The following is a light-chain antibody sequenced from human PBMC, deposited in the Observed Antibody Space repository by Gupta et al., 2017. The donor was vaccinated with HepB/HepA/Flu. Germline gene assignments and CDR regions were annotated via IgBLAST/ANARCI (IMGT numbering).Light chain of an antibody. CDR1: QSLVYSNGNTY. V-gene: IGKV2-30*01. CDR3: MQKSHWPHT. J-gene: IGKJ2*01. CDR2: QVT. Sequence: EVIMTQSPLSLPVTLGQPASITCRSTQSLVYSNGNTYLNWFHQSPGQSQRRLIYQVTKRDSGVTDRSSGSGSDDDFTMNSSRVEDEDVGYYYWMQKSHWPHTFGQGTKLEIK.